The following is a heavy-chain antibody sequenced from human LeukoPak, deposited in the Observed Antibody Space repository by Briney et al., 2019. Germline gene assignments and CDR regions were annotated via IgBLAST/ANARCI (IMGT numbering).Heavy chain of an antibody. CDR3: ARGQQSDAFDI. CDR2: IIPILGIA. V-gene: IGHV1-69*04. J-gene: IGHJ3*02. Sequence: GSSVKVSCKASGGTFSSYAISWVRQAPGQGLEWMGRIIPILGIANYAQKFQGRVTITADKSTSTAYMELSSLRSEDTAVYYCARGQQSDAFDIWGQGTMVTVSS. D-gene: IGHD6-13*01. CDR1: GGTFSSYA.